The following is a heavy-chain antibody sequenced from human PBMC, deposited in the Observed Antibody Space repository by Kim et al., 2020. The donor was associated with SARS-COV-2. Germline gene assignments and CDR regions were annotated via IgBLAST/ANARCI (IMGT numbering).Heavy chain of an antibody. Sequence: NNTPALKNRVTMSGEKAKDQFSLKLSAVTAADTAVYYCARDYYDGSGYDYWGQGTLVTVSS. CDR3: ARDYYDGSGYDY. D-gene: IGHD3-22*01. V-gene: IGHV4-4*07. J-gene: IGHJ4*02.